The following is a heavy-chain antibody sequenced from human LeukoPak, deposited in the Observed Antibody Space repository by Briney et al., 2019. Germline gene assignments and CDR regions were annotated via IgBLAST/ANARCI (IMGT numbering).Heavy chain of an antibody. CDR1: GGSISSGGYS. Sequence: SETLSLTCAVSGGSISSGGYSWSWIRQPPGKGLEWIGEINHSGSTNYNPSLKSRVTISVDTSKNQFSLKLSSVTAADTAVYYCARAHNELTYYYDSSGYDAFDIWGQGTMVTVSS. CDR3: ARAHNELTYYYDSSGYDAFDI. V-gene: IGHV4-30-2*01. D-gene: IGHD3-22*01. CDR2: INHSGST. J-gene: IGHJ3*02.